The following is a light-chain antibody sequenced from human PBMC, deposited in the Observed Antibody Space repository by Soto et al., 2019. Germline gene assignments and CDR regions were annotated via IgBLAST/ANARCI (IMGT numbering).Light chain of an antibody. CDR2: DTY. Sequence: IVLTLSLVSLSVPQGERATLSCRASLNVRSKVAWYQQKPGQAPSLVIYDTYIRATGIPARFSGSGFGTDFTLTIILLEPEDCAVYYSQQLSCYPLTFGGGAKVDIK. J-gene: IGKJ4*01. CDR3: QQLSCYPLT. CDR1: LNVRSK. V-gene: IGKV3D-15*03.